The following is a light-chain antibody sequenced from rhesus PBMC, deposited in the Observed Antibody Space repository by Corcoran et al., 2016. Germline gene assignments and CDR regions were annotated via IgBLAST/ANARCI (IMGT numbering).Light chain of an antibody. CDR2: VAS. Sequence: DIQMTQSPSSLSASVGDTVTITCRASQGISRYLNWFQQKPGKAPKLLIYVASWLERGVPSRFSGSGSGTDFTLTISSLQPEEFAAYYGQQRNSYPTFGPGTKLDIK. CDR3: QQRNSYPT. J-gene: IGKJ3*01. CDR1: QGISRY. V-gene: IGKV1-28*03.